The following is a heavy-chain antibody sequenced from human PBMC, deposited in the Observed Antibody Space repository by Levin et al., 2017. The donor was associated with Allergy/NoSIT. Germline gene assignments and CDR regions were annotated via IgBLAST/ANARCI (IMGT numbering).Heavy chain of an antibody. CDR1: GDSVASSSAA. CDR3: ARFKAFGSGWFDY. D-gene: IGHD6-25*01. CDR2: TYYRSKWYT. V-gene: IGHV6-1*01. J-gene: IGHJ4*02. Sequence: TSETLSLTCAISGDSVASSSAAWNWIRQSPSRGLEWLGRTYYRSKWYTDYTVSVKSRITINADTSTNQFSLQLISVTPEDTAVYYCARFKAFGSGWFDYWGQGILVTVSS.